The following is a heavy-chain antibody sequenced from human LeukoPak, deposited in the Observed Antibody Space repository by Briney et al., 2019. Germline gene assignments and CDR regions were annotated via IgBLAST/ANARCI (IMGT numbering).Heavy chain of an antibody. CDR2: INPNSGGT. Sequence: GASVKVSCMASGYTFTGYYMNWVRQAPGQGLEWMGWINPNSGGTNYAQKFQGRVTMTRDTSISTAYMELSRLRSDDTAVYYCARRSIAALRFDYWGQGTLVTVSS. J-gene: IGHJ4*02. V-gene: IGHV1-2*02. D-gene: IGHD6-6*01. CDR1: GYTFTGYY. CDR3: ARRSIAALRFDY.